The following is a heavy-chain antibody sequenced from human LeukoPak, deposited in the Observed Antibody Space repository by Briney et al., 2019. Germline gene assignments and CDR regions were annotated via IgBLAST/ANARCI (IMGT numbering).Heavy chain of an antibody. CDR1: GYSISSGYY. D-gene: IGHD1-1*01. V-gene: IGHV4-38-2*01. J-gene: IGHJ6*03. CDR3: ARLYQQSKWKYYYYYMDV. Sequence: SETLSLTCAVSGYSISSGYYWGWIRQPPGRGLEWIGYVFDSGSTNYNPSLKRRVTISVDTSTKQFSLRLSSVTAADTAVYYCARLYQQSKWKYYYYYMDVWGKGTAVTVSS. CDR2: VFDSGST.